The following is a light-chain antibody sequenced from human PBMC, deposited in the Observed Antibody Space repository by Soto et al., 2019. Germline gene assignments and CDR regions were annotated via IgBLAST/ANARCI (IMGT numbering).Light chain of an antibody. V-gene: IGLV2-14*01. CDR3: GSYTTSSTVV. CDR2: EDS. Sequence: QSALTQPASVSGSPGQSVTISCTGTSSDVGGYNYVSWYQQHPGKAPKLMIYEDSNRPSGVSYRFSGSKSGNTASLTISGLQAEDEADYYCGSYTTSSTVVFGTGTKLTVL. J-gene: IGLJ1*01. CDR1: SSDVGGYNY.